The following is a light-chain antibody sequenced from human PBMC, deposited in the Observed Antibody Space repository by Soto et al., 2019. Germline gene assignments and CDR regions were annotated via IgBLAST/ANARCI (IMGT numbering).Light chain of an antibody. CDR2: EGN. J-gene: IGLJ2*01. V-gene: IGLV2-23*03. Sequence: QSALTQPASVSGSPGQSITISCTGTSNDVGGYNLVSWYQQHPGKVPKLIIYEGNKRPSGVSDRFSGSKSGNTASLTISALQAEDEADYSCCSFAGGATFVFGGGTKVTVL. CDR1: SNDVGGYNL. CDR3: CSFAGGATFV.